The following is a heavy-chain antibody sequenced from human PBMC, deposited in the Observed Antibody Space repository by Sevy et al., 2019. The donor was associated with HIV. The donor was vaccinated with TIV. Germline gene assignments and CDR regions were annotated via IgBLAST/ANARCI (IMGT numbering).Heavy chain of an antibody. V-gene: IGHV4-59*01. CDR1: GGSISSYF. CDR2: IYFTGNT. CDR3: ARDSTTRPRVLDD. D-gene: IGHD1-1*01. Sequence: WETLSLTCSVSGGSISSYFWTWVRQSPGKGLEWIGNIYFTGNTDYSPSLKSRVTLSLDTSESQSSLTLKSVTAADTAIYFAARDSTTRPRVLDDWGQGTLVTVSS. J-gene: IGHJ4*02.